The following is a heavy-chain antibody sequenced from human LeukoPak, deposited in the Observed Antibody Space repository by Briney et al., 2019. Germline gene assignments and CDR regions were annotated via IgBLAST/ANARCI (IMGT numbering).Heavy chain of an antibody. CDR2: INHGGST. CDR1: GGSFSGYY. Sequence: PSETLSLTCAVYGGSFSGYYWSWIRQPPGKGLEWIGEINHGGSTNYNPSLKSRVTISVDTSKNQFSLKLSSVTAADTAVYYCARGRYYDFWSGYYVDYWGQGTLVTVSS. V-gene: IGHV4-34*01. D-gene: IGHD3-3*01. CDR3: ARGRYYDFWSGYYVDY. J-gene: IGHJ4*02.